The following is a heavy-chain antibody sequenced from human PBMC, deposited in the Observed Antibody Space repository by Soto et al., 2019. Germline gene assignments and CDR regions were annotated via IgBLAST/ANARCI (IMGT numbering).Heavy chain of an antibody. CDR3: TRQWELLRTYFHY. D-gene: IGHD1-26*01. CDR1: GFTFGDYA. Sequence: GGSLRLSXTASGFTFGDYAMSWVRQAPGKGLEWVGFIRSKAYGGTTEYAASVKGRFTISRDDSKSIAYLQMNSLKTEDTALYYCTRQWELLRTYFHYWGQGTLVTVSS. J-gene: IGHJ4*02. V-gene: IGHV3-49*04. CDR2: IRSKAYGGTT.